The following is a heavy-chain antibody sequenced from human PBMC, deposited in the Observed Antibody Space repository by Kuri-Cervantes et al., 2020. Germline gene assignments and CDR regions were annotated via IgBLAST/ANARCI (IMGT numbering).Heavy chain of an antibody. CDR2: ISGSGGST. Sequence: GESLKISCAASGFTFDDYAMHWVRQAPGKGLEWDSGISGSGGSTYYADSVKGRFTISRDNSKNTLYLQMNSLRAEDTAVYYCAKAYSLTASDAFDIWGQGTMVTVSS. J-gene: IGHJ3*02. D-gene: IGHD1-26*01. CDR1: GFTFDDYA. CDR3: AKAYSLTASDAFDI. V-gene: IGHV3-23*01.